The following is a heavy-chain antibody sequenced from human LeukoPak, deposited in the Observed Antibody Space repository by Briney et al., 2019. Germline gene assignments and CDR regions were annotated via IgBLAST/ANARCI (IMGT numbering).Heavy chain of an antibody. CDR3: ARDRDGGFAFDS. Sequence: GGSLRLSCAASGFSFSNYVMHWVRQAPGKGLEYVSAIMPNGEARGYANSMKGRFTISRDNPKNTLYLQVGSLRAEEMARFFCARDRDGGFAFDSWGQATLVTDSS. D-gene: IGHD5-24*01. CDR1: GFSFSNYV. CDR2: IMPNGEAR. V-gene: IGHV3-64*01. J-gene: IGHJ3*02.